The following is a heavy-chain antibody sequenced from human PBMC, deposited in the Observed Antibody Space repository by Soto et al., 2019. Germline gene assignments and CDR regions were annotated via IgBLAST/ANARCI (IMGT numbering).Heavy chain of an antibody. V-gene: IGHV4-59*01. Sequence: TVSGGSISSYYWSWIRQPPGKGLEWIGYIYYSGSTNYNPSLKSRVTISVDTSKNQFSLKLSSVTAADTAVYYCAALEYYDSSGYYPFDYWGQGTLVTVSS. D-gene: IGHD3-22*01. CDR2: IYYSGST. J-gene: IGHJ4*02. CDR1: GGSISSYY. CDR3: AALEYYDSSGYYPFDY.